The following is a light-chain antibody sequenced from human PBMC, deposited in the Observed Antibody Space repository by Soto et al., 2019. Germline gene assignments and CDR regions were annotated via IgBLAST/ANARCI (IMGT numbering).Light chain of an antibody. CDR3: LQDYNYPRT. Sequence: IQMTQSPPSLSASVGDRVTITCRASQAIRNDLGWYQQKPGKAPKLLINAAASLQSGVPSRFSGSGSGTDFTLTITSLQPEDFATYFCLQDYNYPRTFGQGTKVEIK. CDR1: QAIRND. J-gene: IGKJ1*01. CDR2: AAA. V-gene: IGKV1-6*02.